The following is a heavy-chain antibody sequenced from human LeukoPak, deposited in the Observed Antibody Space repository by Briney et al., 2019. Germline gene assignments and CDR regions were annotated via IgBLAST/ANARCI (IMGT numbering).Heavy chain of an antibody. Sequence: GRSLRLSCAASGFTFSSYSMNWVRQAPGKGLEWVSSISSSSSYIYYADSVKGRFTISRDNAKNSLYLQMNSLRAEDTAVYYCARFRVSPDDAFDIWGQGTMVTVSS. CDR3: ARFRVSPDDAFDI. J-gene: IGHJ3*02. CDR2: ISSSSSYI. CDR1: GFTFSSYS. V-gene: IGHV3-21*01. D-gene: IGHD3-3*01.